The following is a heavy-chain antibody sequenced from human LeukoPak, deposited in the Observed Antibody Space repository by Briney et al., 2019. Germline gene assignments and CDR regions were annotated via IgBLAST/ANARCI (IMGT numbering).Heavy chain of an antibody. CDR2: IYTSGST. D-gene: IGHD3-10*01. CDR3: ARGMVRGVSSNPFDY. Sequence: PSETLSLTCTVSGGSFSSGSYYWSWIRQPAGKGLEWIGRIYTSGSTNYNPSLKSRVTISLDTSKNQFSLKLSSVTAADTAVYYCARGMVRGVSSNPFDYWGQGTLVTVSS. CDR1: GGSFSSGSYY. V-gene: IGHV4-61*02. J-gene: IGHJ4*02.